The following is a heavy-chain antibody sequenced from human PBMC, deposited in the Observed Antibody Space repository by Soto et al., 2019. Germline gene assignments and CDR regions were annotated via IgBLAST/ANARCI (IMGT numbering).Heavy chain of an antibody. D-gene: IGHD2-21*01. V-gene: IGHV3-30-3*01. J-gene: IGHJ4*02. Sequence: QVQLVESGGGVVQPGRSLRLSCAASGFTFSSYAMHWVRQAPGKGLEWVAVISYDGSNKYYADSVKGRFTISRDNSKNTLYLQMNSLRAEDTAVYYCARDLGFRGYSFDYWGQGTLVTVSS. CDR1: GFTFSSYA. CDR3: ARDLGFRGYSFDY. CDR2: ISYDGSNK.